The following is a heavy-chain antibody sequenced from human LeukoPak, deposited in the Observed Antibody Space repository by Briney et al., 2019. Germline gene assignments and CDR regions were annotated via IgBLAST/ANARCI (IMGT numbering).Heavy chain of an antibody. CDR3: ARRAVYYYYGMDV. V-gene: IGHV4-34*01. CDR2: INHSGST. CDR1: GGSFSGYY. J-gene: IGHJ6*02. Sequence: SETLSLTCAVYGGSFSGYYWSWIRQPPGKGLEWIGEINHSGSTNYSPSLKSRVTISVDTSKNQFSLKLSSVTAADTAVYYCARRAVYYYYGMDVWGQGTTVTVSS.